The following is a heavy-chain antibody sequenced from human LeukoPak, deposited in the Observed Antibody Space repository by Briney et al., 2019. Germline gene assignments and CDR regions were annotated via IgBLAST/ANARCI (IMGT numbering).Heavy chain of an antibody. CDR1: GFTFSSYW. J-gene: IGHJ4*02. Sequence: PGGSLRLSCAASGFTFSSYWMSWVRQAPGRGLEWVANIHPEGNEKYHVESVKGRFTISRDTAKNSLFLQMNGLRVEDTAVYYCARGDAFSGDHWGQGTLVTVSS. V-gene: IGHV3-7*04. CDR2: IHPEGNEK. CDR3: ARGDAFSGDH.